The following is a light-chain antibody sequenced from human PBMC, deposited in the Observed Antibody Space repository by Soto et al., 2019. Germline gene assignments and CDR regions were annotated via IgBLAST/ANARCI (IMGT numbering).Light chain of an antibody. CDR2: DVN. V-gene: IGLV2-14*01. Sequence: QSVLTQPASVSGSPGQSITISCTGTSSDVGAYNYVSWYQQHPGKAPKLMIYDVNNRPSGVSNRFSGSKSGNTASLTISGLQAEDEADYYCSSCATSSTVEFGGGTKVTVL. J-gene: IGLJ2*01. CDR1: SSDVGAYNY. CDR3: SSCATSSTVE.